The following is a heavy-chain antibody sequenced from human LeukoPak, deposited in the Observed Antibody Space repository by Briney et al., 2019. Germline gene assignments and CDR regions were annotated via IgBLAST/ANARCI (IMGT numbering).Heavy chain of an antibody. D-gene: IGHD3-22*01. CDR2: ISGSGGRT. CDR3: AKVYYYDGSGYSSPYSFDY. J-gene: IGHJ4*02. V-gene: IGHV3-23*01. CDR1: GFTFSSYA. Sequence: GGSLRLSCAASGFTFSSYAMNWVRQAPGKGLEWVSGISGSGGRTYYADSVKGRFTISRDNSRNTLFLQLNSLRAQDTAVYYCAKVYYYDGSGYSSPYSFDYWGQGTLVTVSS.